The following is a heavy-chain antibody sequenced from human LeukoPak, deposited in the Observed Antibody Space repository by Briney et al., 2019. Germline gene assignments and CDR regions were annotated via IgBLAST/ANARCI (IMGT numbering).Heavy chain of an antibody. CDR2: IYYSGST. D-gene: IGHD2-15*01. V-gene: IGHV4-59*12. Sequence: SETLSLTCTVSGGSISSYYWSWIRQPPGKGLEWIGYIYYSGSTNYNPSLKSRVTISVDTSKNQFSLKLSSVTAADTAVYYCARGSRTWDIVVVVAAIDVWGQGTTVTVSS. CDR1: GGSISSYY. CDR3: ARGSRTWDIVVVVAAIDV. J-gene: IGHJ6*02.